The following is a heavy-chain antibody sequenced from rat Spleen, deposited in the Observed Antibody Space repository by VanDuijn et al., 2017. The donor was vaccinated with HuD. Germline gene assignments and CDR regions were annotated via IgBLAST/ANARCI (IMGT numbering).Heavy chain of an antibody. D-gene: IGHD1-11*01. V-gene: IGHV3-3*01. J-gene: IGHJ3*01. CDR3: ARSGGSWFAY. CDR1: DYSITSSYR. Sequence: EVQLQESGPGLVKPSQSLSLTCSVTDYSITSSYRWSWIRKFPGNKLEWMGYLNSAGSTNYNPSLKSRISITRDTSKNQFFLQVNSVTTEDTATYSCARSGGSWFAYWGQGTLVTVSS. CDR2: LNSAGST.